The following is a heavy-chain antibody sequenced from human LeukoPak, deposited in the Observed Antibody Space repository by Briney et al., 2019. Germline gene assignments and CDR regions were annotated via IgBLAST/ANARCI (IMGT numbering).Heavy chain of an antibody. V-gene: IGHV3-7*01. J-gene: IGHJ6*02. Sequence: GGSLRLSCAASGFTFSSYWMSWVRQAPGKGLEWVANIKQDGSEKYYVDSVKGRFTISRDNAKNSLYLQMNSLRAEDTAVYYCARWGGYGSGPYYYGMDVWGQGTTVTVSS. CDR3: ARWGGYGSGPYYYGMDV. CDR1: GFTFSSYW. D-gene: IGHD3-10*01. CDR2: IKQDGSEK.